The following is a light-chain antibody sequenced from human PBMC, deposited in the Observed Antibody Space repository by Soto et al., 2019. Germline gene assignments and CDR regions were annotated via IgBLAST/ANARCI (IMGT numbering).Light chain of an antibody. CDR2: EVS. Sequence: QSVLTQPASVSGSPGQSITISCTGTSSDVGGYNYVSWYQQHPGKAPKLMIYEVSKRPSGVPDRFSGSKSGTTASLTVSGLQADDAADYYCNSYAGSNNWVFGGGTKLTVL. CDR1: SSDVGGYNY. V-gene: IGLV2-8*01. CDR3: NSYAGSNNWV. J-gene: IGLJ3*02.